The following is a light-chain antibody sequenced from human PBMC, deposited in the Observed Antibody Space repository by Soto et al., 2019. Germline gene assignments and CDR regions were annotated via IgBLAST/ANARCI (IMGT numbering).Light chain of an antibody. CDR3: AAWDDSLNGYV. CDR2: NNN. CDR1: SSNIGSNT. Sequence: QSVLTQPPSASGTPGQRVTISCSGSSSNIGSNTVTWYQQLPGTAPKLLIYNNNQRPSGVPDRFSGSKSGTSASLAISGLQSEDEAEYYCAAWDDSLNGYVFGTGTKVTVL. J-gene: IGLJ1*01. V-gene: IGLV1-44*01.